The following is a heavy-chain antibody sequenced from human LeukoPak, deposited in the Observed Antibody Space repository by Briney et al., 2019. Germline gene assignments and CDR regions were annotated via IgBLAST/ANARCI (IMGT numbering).Heavy chain of an antibody. D-gene: IGHD2-21*02. CDR2: INPNSGGT. V-gene: IGHV1-2*02. CDR3: ARGEGSCGGDCYSDPDY. J-gene: IGHJ4*02. Sequence: GASVKVSCKASGYTFTDYYMHWVRQAPGQGLEWMGLINPNSGGTNYAQKFQGRVTMTRDTSISTAYMELSRLRSDDTAVYYCARGEGSCGGDCYSDPDYWGQGTLVTVSS. CDR1: GYTFTDYY.